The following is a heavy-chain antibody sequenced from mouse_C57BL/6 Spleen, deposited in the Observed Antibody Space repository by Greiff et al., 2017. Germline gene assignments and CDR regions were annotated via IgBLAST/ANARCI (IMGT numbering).Heavy chain of an antibody. J-gene: IGHJ3*01. V-gene: IGHV14-1*01. CDR1: GFNIKDYY. Sequence: EVQLQQSGAELVRPGASVKLSCTASGFNIKDYYMHWVKQRTEQGLEWIGRIDPEDGDTEYAPKFQGKATMTADTSSNTAYLQLSSLTSEDSAVYYCSTTVAWFAYWGQGTLVTVSA. CDR3: STTVAWFAY. CDR2: IDPEDGDT.